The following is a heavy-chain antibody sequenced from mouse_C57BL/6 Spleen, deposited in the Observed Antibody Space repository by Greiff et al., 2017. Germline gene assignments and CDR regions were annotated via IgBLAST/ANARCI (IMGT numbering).Heavy chain of an antibody. CDR3: ARFLRDGYYGGYCDV. CDR1: GYTFTSYW. V-gene: IGHV1-72*01. CDR2: IDPNSGGT. J-gene: IGHJ1*03. D-gene: IGHD2-3*01. Sequence: QVQLQQPGAELVKPGASVKLSCKASGYTFTSYWMHWVKQRPGRGLEWIGRIDPNSGGTKSNEKFKSKATLTVDKPSSTAYMQLSSLRAEVSAVYYCARFLRDGYYGGYCDVWGTGTTVTVSS.